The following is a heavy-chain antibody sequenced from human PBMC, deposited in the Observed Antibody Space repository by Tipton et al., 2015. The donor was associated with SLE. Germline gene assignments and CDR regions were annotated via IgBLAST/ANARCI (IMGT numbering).Heavy chain of an antibody. CDR3: ARFWGPNSWYFDY. CDR1: GGSISSGSYY. V-gene: IGHV4-61*09. D-gene: IGHD6-13*01. CDR2: IYTSGST. J-gene: IGHJ4*02. Sequence: TLSLTCTVSGGSISSGSYYWSWIRQPAGKGLEWIGHIYTSGSTNYNPSLKSRVTISVDTSKKQFSLKLSSVTAADTAVYYCARFWGPNSWYFDYWGQGTLVTVSS.